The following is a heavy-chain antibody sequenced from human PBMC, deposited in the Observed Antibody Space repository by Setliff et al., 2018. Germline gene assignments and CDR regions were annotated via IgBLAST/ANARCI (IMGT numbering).Heavy chain of an antibody. Sequence: GASVKVSCKASGYTFAGYYMHWVRQAPGQGLEWMGWINPNSGGANYAQKFQGRVTLTTDTSAGTAYMELRSLESDDTAVYYCSRLVRYCTATTCQRLSGGEYWGQGTLVTVSS. CDR3: SRLVRYCTATTCQRLSGGEY. CDR1: GYTFAGYY. D-gene: IGHD2-8*02. CDR2: INPNSGGA. V-gene: IGHV1-2*02. J-gene: IGHJ4*02.